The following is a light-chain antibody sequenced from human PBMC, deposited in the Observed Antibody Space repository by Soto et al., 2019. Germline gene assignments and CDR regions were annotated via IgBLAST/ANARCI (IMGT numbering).Light chain of an antibody. V-gene: IGLV2-14*01. CDR1: SSDVGHYNY. Sequence: QSVLTQPASVSGSPGQSITISCTGTSSDVGHYNYVSWYQQHPGKAPKMMIFEVSYRPSGVSNRFSGSKSGNTASLTISGLRADDEADYYCSSYTTSSTYVFGTGTKLTVL. CDR3: SSYTTSSTYV. J-gene: IGLJ1*01. CDR2: EVS.